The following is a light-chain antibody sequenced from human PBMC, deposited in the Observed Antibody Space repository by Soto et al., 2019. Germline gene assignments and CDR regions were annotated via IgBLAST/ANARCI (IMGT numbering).Light chain of an antibody. CDR2: GAS. J-gene: IGKJ5*01. CDR1: QSVSSSY. Sequence: EIVLTQSPGTLSLSPGERATLSRRASQSVSSSYLAWYQQKPGQAPRLLIYGASSRATGIPDRFSGSGSGTDFTLTIARLEPEDFAVYYCQHYGTSSITFGQGTRLEIK. V-gene: IGKV3-20*01. CDR3: QHYGTSSIT.